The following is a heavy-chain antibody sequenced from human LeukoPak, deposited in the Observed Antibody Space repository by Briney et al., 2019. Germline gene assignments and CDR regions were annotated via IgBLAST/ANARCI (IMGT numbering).Heavy chain of an antibody. D-gene: IGHD6-19*01. CDR2: INQDGSEK. CDR1: GFTFGTYW. V-gene: IGHV3-7*01. CDR3: ARYAQWPPPSCFDY. Sequence: GGSLRLSCAASGFTFGTYWMSWVRQAPGKGLEGVANINQDGSEKYYVDSLKGRFTISRDNAKNSLYMKMTSLRAEDTAVYYCARYAQWPPPSCFDYWGQGTLVTVSS. J-gene: IGHJ4*02.